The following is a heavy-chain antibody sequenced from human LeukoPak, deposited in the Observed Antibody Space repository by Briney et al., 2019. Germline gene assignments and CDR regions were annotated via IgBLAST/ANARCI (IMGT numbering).Heavy chain of an antibody. J-gene: IGHJ4*02. CDR1: GYTFTSYG. CDR2: ISAYNGNT. D-gene: IGHD2-15*01. Sequence: ASVTVSCKASGYTFTSYGISWVRQAPGQGLEWMGWISAYNGNTNYAQKLQGRVTMTTDTSTSTAYMELRSLRSEDTAVYYCARKGDCSGGSCSHFDYWGQGTLVTVSS. CDR3: ARKGDCSGGSCSHFDY. V-gene: IGHV1-18*01.